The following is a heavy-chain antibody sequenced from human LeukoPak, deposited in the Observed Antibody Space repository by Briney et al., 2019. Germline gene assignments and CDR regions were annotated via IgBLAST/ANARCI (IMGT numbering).Heavy chain of an antibody. D-gene: IGHD6-13*01. J-gene: IGHJ4*02. Sequence: PGGSLRLSCAASGFTFSNYEMNWVRQAPGKGLEWLSYISSSGRATYYAGSVEGRFTISRDNAKNLVYLHMNRLGADDTAIYYCARGVQELGYPDAFDSWGQGTLVTVSS. CDR1: GFTFSNYE. CDR3: ARGVQELGYPDAFDS. CDR2: ISSSGRAT. V-gene: IGHV3-48*03.